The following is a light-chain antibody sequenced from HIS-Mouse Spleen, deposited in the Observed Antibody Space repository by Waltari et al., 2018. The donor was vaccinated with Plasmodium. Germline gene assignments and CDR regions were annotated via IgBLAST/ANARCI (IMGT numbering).Light chain of an antibody. V-gene: IGLV2-14*03. J-gene: IGLJ1*01. CDR2: DVS. Sequence: QSALTQPASVSGSPGQSITISCTGTSSDVGGYNYVSWYQQHPGKAPKLMIYDVSNRPSGVSNRFSGSKSGNTASLTISGLQAEDEADYYCSSYTSSSTLNYV. CDR1: SSDVGGYNY. CDR3: SSYTSSSTLNYV.